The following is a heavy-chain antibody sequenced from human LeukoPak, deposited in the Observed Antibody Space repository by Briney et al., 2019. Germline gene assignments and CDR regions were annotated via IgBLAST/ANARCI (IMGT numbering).Heavy chain of an antibody. CDR3: ARHPITRYYDSSGYSAAGPDY. CDR2: INPGDSDT. Sequence: GEFLKISCKGSGYRFTTYWIGWVRQMPGKGLEWMGIINPGDSDTRYSPSFQGQVTISADKSISTAYLLWSSLKASDTAMYYCARHPITRYYDSSGYSAAGPDYWGQGTLVTVSS. V-gene: IGHV5-51*01. D-gene: IGHD3-22*01. J-gene: IGHJ4*02. CDR1: GYRFTTYW.